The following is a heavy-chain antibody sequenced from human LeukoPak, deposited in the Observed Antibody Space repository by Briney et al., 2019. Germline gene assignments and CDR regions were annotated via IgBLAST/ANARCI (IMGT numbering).Heavy chain of an antibody. V-gene: IGHV3-23*01. Sequence: GGSLRLSCAASGFTFSSYAMSWVRQAPGKGLEWVSAISGSGGSTYYADSVKGRFTISRDNSKNTLYLQMNSLRAEDTAVYYCAKDPSPYGGNEYYFGYWGQGTLVTGSS. D-gene: IGHD4-23*01. J-gene: IGHJ4*01. CDR3: AKDPSPYGGNEYYFGY. CDR1: GFTFSSYA. CDR2: ISGSGGST.